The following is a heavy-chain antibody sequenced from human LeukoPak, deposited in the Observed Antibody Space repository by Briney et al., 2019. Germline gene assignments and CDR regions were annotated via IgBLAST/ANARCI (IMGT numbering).Heavy chain of an antibody. V-gene: IGHV1-69*06. Sequence: SVKVSCKASGGTFSSYAISCVRQAPGQGLEWMGGIIPIFGTANYAQKFQGRVTITADKSTSTAYMELSSLRSDDTAVYYCARVQPRGYGDYVGPDYWGQGTLVTVSS. CDR3: ARVQPRGYGDYVGPDY. D-gene: IGHD4-17*01. CDR2: IIPIFGTA. CDR1: GGTFSSYA. J-gene: IGHJ4*02.